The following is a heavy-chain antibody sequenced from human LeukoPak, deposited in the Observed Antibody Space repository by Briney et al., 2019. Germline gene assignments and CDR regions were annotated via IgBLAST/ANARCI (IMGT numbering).Heavy chain of an antibody. CDR1: GVTFSGYA. V-gene: IGHV3-23*01. D-gene: IGHD3-10*01. J-gene: IGHJ4*02. CDR2: ISGSGGST. Sequence: GGSLRLFCAASGVTFSGYAMSWARHPPAKGLEGGSGISGSGGSTYYAESGKGRLTISRDNSKNTLHMQKNSLRAEDTAVYYCAKDLRFGESPGNRFVYWGQGTLVTVSS. CDR3: AKDLRFGESPGNRFVY.